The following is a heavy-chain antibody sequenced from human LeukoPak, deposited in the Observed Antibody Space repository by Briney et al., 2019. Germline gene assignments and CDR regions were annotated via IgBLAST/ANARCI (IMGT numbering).Heavy chain of an antibody. D-gene: IGHD1-7*01. J-gene: IGHJ6*02. CDR1: GDSFSSNNY. V-gene: IGHV4-4*02. Sequence: SETLSLTCTVSGDSFSSNNYWTWVRQPPGKGLEWIGEIYRSGATNYNPSLKSRVTISVDTSKNQFSLKLSSVTAADTAVYYCARDNWNYGSSMDVWGQGTTVTVSS. CDR3: ARDNWNYGSSMDV. CDR2: IYRSGAT.